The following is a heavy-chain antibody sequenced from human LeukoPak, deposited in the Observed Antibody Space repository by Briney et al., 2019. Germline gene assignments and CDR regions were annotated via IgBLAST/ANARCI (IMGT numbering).Heavy chain of an antibody. V-gene: IGHV3-7*01. CDR2: MNIDGSEK. D-gene: IGHD5-24*01. J-gene: IGHJ6*02. Sequence: GGSLRLSCAASGFTFSNYWMGWVRQAPGKRPEWVANMNIDGSEKYYADSVKGRFTISRDNSKNTLYLQMNSLRAEDTAVYYCARELRMASYYYGMDVWGQGTTVTVSS. CDR1: GFTFSNYW. CDR3: ARELRMASYYYGMDV.